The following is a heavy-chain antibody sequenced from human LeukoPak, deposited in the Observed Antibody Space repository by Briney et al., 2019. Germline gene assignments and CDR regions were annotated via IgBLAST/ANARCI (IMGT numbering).Heavy chain of an antibody. CDR3: ARDWGYYYYYGMDV. CDR1: GFTFSSYS. Sequence: GGSLRLSCAASGFTFSSYSMNWVRQAPGKGLEWVSSISSSSSYIYYADSVKGRFTISRDNAKNSLYLQMNSLRAQDTAVYYCARDWGYYYYYGMDVWGQGTTVTVSS. J-gene: IGHJ6*02. CDR2: ISSSSSYI. D-gene: IGHD3-16*01. V-gene: IGHV3-21*01.